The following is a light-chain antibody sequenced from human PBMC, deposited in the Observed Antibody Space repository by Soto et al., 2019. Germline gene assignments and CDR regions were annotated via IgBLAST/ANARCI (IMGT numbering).Light chain of an antibody. V-gene: IGKV3-11*01. J-gene: IGKJ5*01. CDR1: QTVSITY. CDR2: DAF. CDR3: QQRNIWPPVT. Sequence: VFTQSPRTLTLIPKERATLLYWTIQTVSITYLTWYQQKPGQAPRLLIYDAFNRATGIPARFSGSGSGTDFTLTISSLEPEDFAVYYCQQRNIWPPVTFGQGTRLEIK.